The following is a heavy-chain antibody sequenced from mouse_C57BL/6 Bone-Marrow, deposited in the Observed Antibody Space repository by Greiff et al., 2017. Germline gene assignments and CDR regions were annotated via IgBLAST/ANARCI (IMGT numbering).Heavy chain of an antibody. CDR2: IYPGDGDT. CDR1: GYAFSSSW. Sequence: QVQLKESGPELVKPGASVKISCKASGYAFSSSWMNWVKQRPGKGLEWIGRIYPGDGDTNYNGKFKGKATLTADKSSSTASMQLSSLTSEDSAVYLCARGGYGAWFAYGGKGTLVTVSA. D-gene: IGHD2-2*01. V-gene: IGHV1-82*01. J-gene: IGHJ3*01. CDR3: ARGGYGAWFAY.